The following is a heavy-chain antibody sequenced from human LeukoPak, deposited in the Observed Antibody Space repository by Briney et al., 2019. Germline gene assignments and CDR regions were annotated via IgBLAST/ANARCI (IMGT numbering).Heavy chain of an antibody. CDR1: GGSFNGYY. J-gene: IGHJ1*01. Sequence: SETLSLTCAVYGGSFNGYYWSWIRQPPGKGLEWIGEINHSGITNYNPSLKSRVTISVEASKNQFSLKLSSVTAADTAVYYCTRGGSADPSEHWGQGTLVTVSS. CDR2: INHSGIT. CDR3: TRGGSADPSEH. V-gene: IGHV4-34*01.